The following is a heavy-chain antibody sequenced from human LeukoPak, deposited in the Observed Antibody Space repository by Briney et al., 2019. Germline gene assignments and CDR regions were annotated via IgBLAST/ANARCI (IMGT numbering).Heavy chain of an antibody. CDR3: STGSGNAFDI. CDR1: GFTFTSYW. J-gene: IGHJ3*02. D-gene: IGHD3-10*01. Sequence: PGGCLRLACAASGFTFTSYWMHWVRQVPGKGLGWVSLINSDGSSTTYAYSGKGRFTISRDNAKNTLYVQMNSLRAEDTAVYYCSTGSGNAFDIWGRGTMVTVSS. CDR2: INSDGSST. V-gene: IGHV3-74*01.